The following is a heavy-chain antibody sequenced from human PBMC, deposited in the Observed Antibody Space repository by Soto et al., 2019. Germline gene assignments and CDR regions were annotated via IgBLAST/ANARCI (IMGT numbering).Heavy chain of an antibody. D-gene: IGHD3-10*01. CDR3: ASMYYYGSGSYSGMDV. CDR1: GDSVSSNSAA. V-gene: IGHV6-1*01. Sequence: SQTLSLTCVISGDSVSSNSAAWNWIRQSPSRGLEWLGRTYYRSKWYNDYAVPVKSRITINPDTSKNQFSLHLNSVTPEDTAVYYCASMYYYGSGSYSGMDVWGQGTTVTVSS. J-gene: IGHJ6*02. CDR2: TYYRSKWYN.